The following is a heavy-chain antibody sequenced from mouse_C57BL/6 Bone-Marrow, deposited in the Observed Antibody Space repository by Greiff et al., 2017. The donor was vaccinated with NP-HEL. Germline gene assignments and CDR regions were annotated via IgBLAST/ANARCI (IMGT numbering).Heavy chain of an antibody. J-gene: IGHJ4*01. CDR3: ARCNSAMDY. D-gene: IGHD2-1*01. CDR1: GYTFTDYY. Sequence: VQLQQSGPVLVKPGASVKMSCKASGYTFTDYYMNWVKQSHGKSLEWIGVINPYNGGTSYNQKFKGKATLTVDKSSSTAYMELNSLTSEDSAVYYCARCNSAMDYWGQGTSVTVSS. CDR2: INPYNGGT. V-gene: IGHV1-19*01.